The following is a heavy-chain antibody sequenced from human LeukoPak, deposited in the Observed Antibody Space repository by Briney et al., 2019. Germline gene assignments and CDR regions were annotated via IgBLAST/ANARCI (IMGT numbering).Heavy chain of an antibody. J-gene: IGHJ4*02. CDR1: GYMFTGYY. CDR2: INPNSGGT. Sequence: GASVKVSCTASGYMFTGYYMHWVRQAPGQGLEWMGWINPNSGGTNYAQKFQGRVTVTRDTSISTAYMELSSLRSDDTAVYYCARGYCSGDCFTLFDYWGQGTLVTVSS. V-gene: IGHV1-2*02. D-gene: IGHD2-21*02. CDR3: ARGYCSGDCFTLFDY.